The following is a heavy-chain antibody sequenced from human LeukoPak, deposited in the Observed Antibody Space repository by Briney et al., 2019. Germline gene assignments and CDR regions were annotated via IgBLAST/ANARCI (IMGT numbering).Heavy chain of an antibody. CDR2: INEDGGER. CDR1: GFTFSSYS. Sequence: GGSLRLSCAASGFTFSSYSMNWVRQAPGKGLEWVANINEDGGERHYVDSVKGRFPISRDNAKNSLYLQMNSLRAEDTAVYYCARGGNLENWGGGTLVTVSS. CDR3: ARGGNLEN. V-gene: IGHV3-7*01. J-gene: IGHJ4*02. D-gene: IGHD1-14*01.